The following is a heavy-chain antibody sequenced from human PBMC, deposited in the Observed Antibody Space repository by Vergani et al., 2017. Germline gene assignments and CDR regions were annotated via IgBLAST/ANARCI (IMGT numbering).Heavy chain of an antibody. CDR2: IYYSGST. Sequence: QVQLQESGPGLVKPSETLSLTCTVSGGSISSYYWSWIRQPPGKGLEWIGYIYYSGSTNYNPSLKSRVTISVDTSKNQFSLKLSSVTAADTAVYYCARRGDGYGLSGVEFWFDPWGQGTLVTVSS. CDR1: GGSISSYY. J-gene: IGHJ5*02. D-gene: IGHD5-18*01. V-gene: IGHV4-59*08. CDR3: ARRGDGYGLSGVEFWFDP.